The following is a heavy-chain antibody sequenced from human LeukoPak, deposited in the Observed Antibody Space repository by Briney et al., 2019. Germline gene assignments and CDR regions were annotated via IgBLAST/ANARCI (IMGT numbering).Heavy chain of an antibody. CDR3: ARDRLGETETYFDY. CDR2: IIPIFGTA. J-gene: IGHJ4*02. D-gene: IGHD2-21*02. V-gene: IGHV1-69*13. CDR1: GGTFSSYA. Sequence: GASVTVSCKASGGTFSSYAISWVRQAPGQGLEWMRGIIPIFGTANYAQKFQGRVTITADESTSTAYMELSSLTSEDTAVYYCARDRLGETETYFDYWGQGTLVTVSS.